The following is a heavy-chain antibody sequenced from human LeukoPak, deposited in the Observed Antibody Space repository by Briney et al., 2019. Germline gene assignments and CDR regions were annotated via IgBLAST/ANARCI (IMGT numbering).Heavy chain of an antibody. V-gene: IGHV3-23*01. CDR2: ISSGGEYT. J-gene: IGHJ4*02. CDR1: GFTFNNYA. CDR3: AKIVVTATSRHFDY. Sequence: PGGSLRLSCTASGFTFNNYAMGWVRQAPGKGLEWVSAISSGGEYTYYADSLKGRCTISRDNSRNTLYLQMNSLRAEDTAVYFCAKIVVTATSRHFDYWGQGTLVTVSS. D-gene: IGHD2-21*02.